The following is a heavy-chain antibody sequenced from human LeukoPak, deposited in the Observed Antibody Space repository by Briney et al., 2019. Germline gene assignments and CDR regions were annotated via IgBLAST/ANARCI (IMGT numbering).Heavy chain of an antibody. D-gene: IGHD3-10*01. J-gene: IGHJ5*02. CDR3: AIKPPSGWFGTGWLDP. V-gene: IGHV4-4*02. CDR2: IYHSGTT. CDR1: GGSISNNNW. Sequence: PSGTLSLTCSVSGGSISNNNWWSWVRQSPGKGLEWIGNIYHSGTTHYNPSLKSRATISVDKSKNQFSLKLNSVTAADTAVYHCAIKPPSGWFGTGWLDPWGQGTLVTVSS.